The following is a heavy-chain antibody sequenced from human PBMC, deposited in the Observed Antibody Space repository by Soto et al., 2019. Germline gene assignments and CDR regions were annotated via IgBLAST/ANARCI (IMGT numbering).Heavy chain of an antibody. J-gene: IGHJ4*02. CDR3: ARDRTSSAFDY. D-gene: IGHD6-6*01. V-gene: IGHV1-46*01. CDR2: INPTGGST. Sequence: ASVKVSCKASGYILTSYYFHWGRQAPGQGPEWMGIINPTGGSTTYAQKFQGRLTLTRDTSTNTLYMELSSLRSEDTAMYYCARDRTSSAFDYWGQGTLVTVSS. CDR1: GYILTSYY.